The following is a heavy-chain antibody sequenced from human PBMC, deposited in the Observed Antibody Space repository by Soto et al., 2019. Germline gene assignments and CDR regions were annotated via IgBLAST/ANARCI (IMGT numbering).Heavy chain of an antibody. CDR3: ARDLRYYYDSSGSNWFDP. D-gene: IGHD3-22*01. J-gene: IGHJ5*02. CDR2: IIPIFGTA. V-gene: IGHV1-69*13. CDR1: GGTFSSYA. Sequence: PVKVSCKASGGTFSSYAISWVRQAPGQGLEWMGGIIPIFGTANYAQKFQGRVTITADESTSTAYMELSSLRSEDTAVYYCARDLRYYYDSSGSNWFDPWGQGTLVTVSS.